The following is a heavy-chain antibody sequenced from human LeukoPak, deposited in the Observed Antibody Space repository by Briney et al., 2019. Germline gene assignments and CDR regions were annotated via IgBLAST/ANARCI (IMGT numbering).Heavy chain of an antibody. CDR2: ISGSGGST. CDR3: AKGLVILDYYYYGMDV. V-gene: IGHV3-23*01. CDR1: GFTFSSYA. D-gene: IGHD6-6*01. Sequence: GGSLRLSCAASGFTFSSYAMSWVRQAPGKGLEWVSAISGSGGSTYYADSVKGRFTISRGNSKNTLYLQMNSLRAEDTAVYYCAKGLVILDYYYYGMDVWGQGTTVTVSS. J-gene: IGHJ6*02.